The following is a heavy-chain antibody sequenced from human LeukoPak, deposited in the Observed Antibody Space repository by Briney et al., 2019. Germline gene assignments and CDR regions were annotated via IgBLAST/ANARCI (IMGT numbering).Heavy chain of an antibody. CDR1: GGSFSDYY. CDR3: TRSTHSIRAAGGFDY. D-gene: IGHD6-13*01. J-gene: IGHJ4*02. CDR2: INHSGNT. V-gene: IGHV4-34*01. Sequence: SETLSLTCAVYGGSFSDYYWSWIRQPPGKGLEWIGEINHSGNTYYNPSLKSRVTISMQTSKNQFSLKLGSVTAADTAVYYCTRSTHSIRAAGGFDYWGQGTLVTVSS.